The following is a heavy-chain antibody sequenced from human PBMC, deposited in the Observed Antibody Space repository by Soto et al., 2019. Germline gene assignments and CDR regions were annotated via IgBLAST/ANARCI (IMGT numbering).Heavy chain of an antibody. CDR3: ARDELNPLPDAAFDI. CDR2: ITSSGSTI. CDR1: GFTFSDYY. D-gene: IGHD1-1*01. V-gene: IGHV3-11*01. Sequence: QVQLVESGGGLVKPGGSLRPSCAASGFTFSDYYMSWIRQAPGKGLEWVSYITSSGSTIYYADSVKGRFTISRDNAKNSLYLQMNSLRAEDTAVYYCARDELNPLPDAAFDIWGQGTMVTVSS. J-gene: IGHJ3*02.